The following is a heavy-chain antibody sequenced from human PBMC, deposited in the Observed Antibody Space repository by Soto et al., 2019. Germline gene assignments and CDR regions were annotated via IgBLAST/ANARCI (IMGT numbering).Heavy chain of an antibody. V-gene: IGHV4-31*03. D-gene: IGHD3-3*01. Sequence: TLSLTCTVSGGSIGSGGYYWSWIRQHPGKGLEWIGYIYYSGSTYYNPSLKSRVTISVDTSKNQFSLKLSSVTAADTAVYYCARDYYDFWSGPYYYYGMDVWGQGTTVTVSS. CDR2: IYYSGST. CDR3: ARDYYDFWSGPYYYYGMDV. CDR1: GGSIGSGGYY. J-gene: IGHJ6*02.